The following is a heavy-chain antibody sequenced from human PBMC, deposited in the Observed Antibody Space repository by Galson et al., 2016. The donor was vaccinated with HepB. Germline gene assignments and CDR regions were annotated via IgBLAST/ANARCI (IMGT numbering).Heavy chain of an antibody. D-gene: IGHD3-10*02. CDR3: AYIRGHTNSEGAWFDP. Sequence: SLRLSCADSGFTFSTYSMTWVRQAPGKGLEWVSSLSSDSRFIYYTDSVKGRFSSSRDNAQNSLYLHMNSLRAEDTAVYYCAYIRGHTNSEGAWFDPWGQGTLVTVSS. V-gene: IGHV3-21*01. CDR2: LSSDSRFI. J-gene: IGHJ5*02. CDR1: GFTFSTYS.